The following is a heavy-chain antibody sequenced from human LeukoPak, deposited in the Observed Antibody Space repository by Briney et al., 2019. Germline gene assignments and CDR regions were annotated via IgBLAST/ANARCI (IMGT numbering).Heavy chain of an antibody. CDR2: IIPIFGTA. J-gene: IGHJ5*02. Sequence: GASVKVSCKASGGTFSSYAISWVRQALGQGLEWMGGIIPIFGTANYAQKFQGRVTITADESTSTAYMELKSLRSDDTAVYYCARHDEEFGELSWFDPWGQGTLVTVSS. CDR3: ARHDEEFGELSWFDP. CDR1: GGTFSSYA. V-gene: IGHV1-69*13. D-gene: IGHD3-10*01.